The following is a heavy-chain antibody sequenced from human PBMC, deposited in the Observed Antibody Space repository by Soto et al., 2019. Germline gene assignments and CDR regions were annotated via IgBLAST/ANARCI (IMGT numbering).Heavy chain of an antibody. D-gene: IGHD3-16*02. J-gene: IGHJ4*02. Sequence: QVQLVQSGAEVKKPGASVKVSCKASGYTFTSYYMHWVRQAPGQGLEWMGIINPSGDSTSYAQKLQGRVTMTRDTSTSTVYMELSSLRSEDTAVYYCARSYYDYVWGSYRSAHFDYWGQGTLVTVSS. CDR2: INPSGDST. V-gene: IGHV1-46*01. CDR1: GYTFTSYY. CDR3: ARSYYDYVWGSYRSAHFDY.